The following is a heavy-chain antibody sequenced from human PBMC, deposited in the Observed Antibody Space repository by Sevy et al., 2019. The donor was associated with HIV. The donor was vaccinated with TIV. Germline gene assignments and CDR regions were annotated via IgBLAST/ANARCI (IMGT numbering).Heavy chain of an antibody. J-gene: IGHJ4*02. CDR2: IKQDGSEK. CDR1: GFTFSSYW. D-gene: IGHD4-17*01. CDR3: ARSPYGGSVDY. Sequence: GGSLRLSCAASGFTFSSYWMSWVRQAPGKGLEWAANIKQDGSEKYYVDSGKGRFTISRDNAKNSLYLQMNSLRAEDTAVYYCARSPYGGSVDYWGQGTLVTVSS. V-gene: IGHV3-7*01.